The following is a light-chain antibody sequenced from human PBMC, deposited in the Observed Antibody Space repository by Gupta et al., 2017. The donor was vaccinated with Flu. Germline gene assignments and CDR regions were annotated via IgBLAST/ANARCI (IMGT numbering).Light chain of an antibody. CDR1: QSIGSW. V-gene: IGKV1-12*01. J-gene: IGKJ5*01. Sequence: DIQMTQSPSSVSASVGDTVTITCRASQSIGSWLVWFQQKPGKAPNLLIYAASSLQSGVPSRFSGSGSGTDFTLTISSLQPEDSATYYCQQAESFPRTFGQGTRLEIK. CDR2: AAS. CDR3: QQAESFPRT.